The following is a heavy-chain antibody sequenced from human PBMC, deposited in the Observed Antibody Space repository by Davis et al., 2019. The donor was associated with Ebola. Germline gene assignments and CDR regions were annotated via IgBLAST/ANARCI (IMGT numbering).Heavy chain of an antibody. CDR2: INSDGSST. V-gene: IGHV3-74*01. D-gene: IGHD1-14*01. J-gene: IGHJ2*01. Sequence: GESLKISCAASGFTFSNFALSWVRQAAGKGLVWVSRINSDGSSTSYADSVKGRFTISRDNAKNTLYLQMNSLRAEDTAVYYCARATGWYWYFDLWGRGTLVTVSS. CDR3: ARATGWYWYFDL. CDR1: GFTFSNFA.